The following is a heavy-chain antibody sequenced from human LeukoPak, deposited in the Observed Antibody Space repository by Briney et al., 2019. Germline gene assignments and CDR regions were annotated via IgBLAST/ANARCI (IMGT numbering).Heavy chain of an antibody. CDR1: GFTFSNYA. D-gene: IGHD6-13*01. CDR3: ARDQVWGYSSSLGGENWFDP. CDR2: ISSRGDST. V-gene: IGHV3-23*01. Sequence: GGSLILSCAASGFTFSNYAMSWVRQVPGRGLEWVSTISSRGDSTYDADSVKGRFTISRDNSKNSLYLQMNSVRAEDTAVYYCARDQVWGYSSSLGGENWFDPWGQGTLVTVSS. J-gene: IGHJ5*02.